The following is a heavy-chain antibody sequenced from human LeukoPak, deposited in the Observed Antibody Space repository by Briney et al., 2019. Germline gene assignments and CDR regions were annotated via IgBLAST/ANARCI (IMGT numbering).Heavy chain of an antibody. J-gene: IGHJ6*03. V-gene: IGHV3-23*01. CDR2: ISGSGGST. CDR1: GFTFSSYA. CDR3: ARNPSTTVTTMYYYYYYMDV. D-gene: IGHD4-17*01. Sequence: GGSLRLSCAASGFTFSSYAMSWVRQAPGKGLEWVSAISGSGGSTYYADSVKGRFTISRDNSKNTLYLQMNSLRAEDTAVYYCARNPSTTVTTMYYYYYYMDVWGKGTTVTVSS.